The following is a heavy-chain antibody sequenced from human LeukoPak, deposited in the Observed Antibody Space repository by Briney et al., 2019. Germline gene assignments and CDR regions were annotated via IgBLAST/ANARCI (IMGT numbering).Heavy chain of an antibody. CDR2: IIPIFGTA. J-gene: IGHJ4*02. Sequence: SVKVSCKASGGTFSSYAISWVRQAPGQGLEWMGGIIPIFGTANYAQKFQGRVTITADKSTSTAYMELSSLRSEDTAVYYCARGRPGFRELLTPLDHWGQGTLVTVSS. CDR3: ARGRPGFRELLTPLDH. CDR1: GGTFSSYA. V-gene: IGHV1-69*06. D-gene: IGHD3-10*01.